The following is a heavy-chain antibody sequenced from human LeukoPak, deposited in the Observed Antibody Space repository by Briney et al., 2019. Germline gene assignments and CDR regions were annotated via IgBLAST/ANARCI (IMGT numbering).Heavy chain of an antibody. J-gene: IGHJ6*03. V-gene: IGHV3-21*01. CDR2: ISSSSSYI. Sequence: GGSLRLSCAASGFTFDDYGMNWVRQAPGKGLEWVSSISSSSSYIYYADSVKGRFTISRDNAKNSLYLQMNSLRAEDTAVYYCARKDIVVVPAAFEEYYYYYMDVWGKGTTVTVSS. CDR1: GFTFDDYG. CDR3: ARKDIVVVPAAFEEYYYYYMDV. D-gene: IGHD2-2*01.